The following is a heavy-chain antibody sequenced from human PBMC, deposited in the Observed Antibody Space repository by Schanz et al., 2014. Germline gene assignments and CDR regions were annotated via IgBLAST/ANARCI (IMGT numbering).Heavy chain of an antibody. D-gene: IGHD3-22*01. Sequence: QVQLRESGPGLVKPSETLSLICTVSGGSISSYSWSWMRQPPGKGLEWIGYIYYNGNTKYNPSLKSRPTISVDRSKNQVSLQLTSVTAADTAVYYCARGVRRGDGKNGYYNWFDPWGQGTLVTVSS. CDR3: ARGVRRGDGKNGYYNWFDP. CDR1: GGSISSYS. V-gene: IGHV4-59*01. CDR2: IYYNGNT. J-gene: IGHJ5*02.